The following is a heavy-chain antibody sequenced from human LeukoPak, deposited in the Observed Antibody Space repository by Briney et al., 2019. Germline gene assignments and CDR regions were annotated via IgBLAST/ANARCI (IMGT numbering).Heavy chain of an antibody. CDR1: GYTFTSYY. CDR3: ARENGYYGSGSPRAFDI. J-gene: IGHJ3*02. Sequence: ASVKVSCKASGYTFTSYYMHWVRQAPGQGLEWMGIINPSGDSTSYAQKFQGRVTITRDTSASTAYMELSSLRSEDMAVYYCARENGYYGSGSPRAFDIWGQGTMVTVSS. D-gene: IGHD3-10*01. V-gene: IGHV1-46*01. CDR2: INPSGDST.